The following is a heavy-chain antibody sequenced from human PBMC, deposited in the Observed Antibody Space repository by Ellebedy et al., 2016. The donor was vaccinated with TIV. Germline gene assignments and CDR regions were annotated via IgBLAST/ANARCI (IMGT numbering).Heavy chain of an antibody. CDR3: ARAFVDGDYINWFDP. D-gene: IGHD4-17*01. CDR2: INPNSGGT. J-gene: IGHJ5*02. V-gene: IGHV1-2*02. Sequence: ASVKVSXXASGYTFTGYYMHWVRQAPGQGLEWIGWINPNSGGTHYAQKFQGRVTMTTDTSISTGYMELNRLKSDDTAVYYCARAFVDGDYINWFDPWGQGTLVTVSS. CDR1: GYTFTGYY.